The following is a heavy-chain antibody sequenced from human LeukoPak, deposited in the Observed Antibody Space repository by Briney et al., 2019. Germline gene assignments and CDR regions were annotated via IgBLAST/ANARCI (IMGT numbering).Heavy chain of an antibody. J-gene: IGHJ5*02. CDR2: VSYDGSNK. CDR1: GFTFSSYA. D-gene: IGHD4-17*01. V-gene: IGHV3-30*04. CDR3: ARDSGRPSHYEGP. Sequence: GGSLRLSCAASGFTFSSYAMHWVHQAPGKGLEWVAVVSYDGSNKYYADSVKGRFTISRDNSKNSLYLQMNSLRAEDTAVYYCARDSGRPSHYEGPWGQGTLVTVSS.